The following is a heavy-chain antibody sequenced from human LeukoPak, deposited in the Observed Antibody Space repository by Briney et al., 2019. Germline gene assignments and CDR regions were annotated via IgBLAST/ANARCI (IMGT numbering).Heavy chain of an antibody. CDR3: ARLVNRGWYGYYYYYMDV. V-gene: IGHV4-4*09. J-gene: IGHJ6*03. D-gene: IGHD6-19*01. Sequence: SETLSLTCTVSGGSISSYYWSWIRQPPGKGLEWIGYIYTSGSTNYNPSLKSRVTISVDTSKNQFSLKLSSVTAADTAVYYCARLVNRGWYGYYYYYMDVWGKGTTVTVSS. CDR2: IYTSGST. CDR1: GGSISSYY.